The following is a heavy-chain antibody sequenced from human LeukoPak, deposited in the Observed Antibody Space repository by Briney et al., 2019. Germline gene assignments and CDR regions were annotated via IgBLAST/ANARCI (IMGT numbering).Heavy chain of an antibody. J-gene: IGHJ6*02. Sequence: GESLQISCKGSGYSFTSYWLGWVRQMPGKGLEWMGIIYPGDSDTRYSPSFQGQVTISADKSISTAYLQWSSLKASDTAMYYCARRGSSSGYYYYGMDVWGQGTTVTVSS. CDR1: GYSFTSYW. D-gene: IGHD6-6*01. CDR2: IYPGDSDT. V-gene: IGHV5-51*01. CDR3: ARRGSSSGYYYYGMDV.